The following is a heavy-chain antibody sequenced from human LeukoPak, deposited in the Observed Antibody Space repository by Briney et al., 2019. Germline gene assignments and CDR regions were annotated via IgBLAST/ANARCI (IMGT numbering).Heavy chain of an antibody. CDR3: ARDIDTMTNAFDI. D-gene: IGHD3-22*01. CDR2: IYYSGST. CDR1: GGSISSYY. V-gene: IGHV4-59*01. J-gene: IGHJ3*02. Sequence: SETLSLTCTVSGGSISSYYWSWIRQPSGKGLEWIGYIYYSGSTNYNPSLKSRVTISVDTSKNQFSLKLSSVTAADTAVYYCARDIDTMTNAFDIWGQGTMVTVSS.